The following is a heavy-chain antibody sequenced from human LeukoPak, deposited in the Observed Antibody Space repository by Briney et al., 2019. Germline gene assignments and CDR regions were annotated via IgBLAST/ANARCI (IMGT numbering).Heavy chain of an antibody. V-gene: IGHV3-23*01. CDR2: ISGSGGST. CDR3: AKGYCSSTSCYRLDC. CDR1: GFTFSSYA. J-gene: IGHJ4*02. Sequence: GGSLRLSCAASGFTFSSYAMSWVRQAPGEGLEWVSAISGSGGSTYYADSVKGRFTISRDNSKNTLYLQMNSLRAEDTAVYYCAKGYCSSTSCYRLDCWGQGTLVTVSS. D-gene: IGHD2-2*02.